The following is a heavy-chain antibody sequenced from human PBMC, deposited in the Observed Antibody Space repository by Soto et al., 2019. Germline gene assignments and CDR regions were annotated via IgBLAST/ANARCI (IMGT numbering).Heavy chain of an antibody. CDR3: ARQEYSSWSPAFDF. CDR1: GYRFSSYW. D-gene: IGHD6-6*01. CDR2: IYAGDSDT. V-gene: IGHV5-51*01. J-gene: IGHJ3*01. Sequence: PGESLKISCKGSGYRFSSYWIGWVRQMPGKGLEWMGIIYAGDSDTRYSPSFQGQVTISADKSFSTAYLQWSSLKASDTAMYYCARQEYSSWSPAFDFWGQGPMVTVSS.